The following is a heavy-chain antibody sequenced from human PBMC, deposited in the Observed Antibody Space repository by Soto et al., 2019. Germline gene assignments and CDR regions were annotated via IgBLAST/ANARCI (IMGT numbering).Heavy chain of an antibody. D-gene: IGHD6-19*01. CDR3: ARGTYSSGWYYFDS. V-gene: IGHV4-34*01. CDR1: GGSFSGYY. J-gene: IGHJ4*02. Sequence: SETLSLTCAVYGGSFSGYYWSWIRQPPGKGLEWIGEINHSGSTSYNPSLKSRVTISVDTSKNQFSLKLSSVTAADTGVYYCARGTYSSGWYYFDSWGQGTLVTFSS. CDR2: INHSGST.